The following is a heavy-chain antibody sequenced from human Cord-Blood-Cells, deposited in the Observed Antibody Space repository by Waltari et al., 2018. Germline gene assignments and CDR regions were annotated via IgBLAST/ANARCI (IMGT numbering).Heavy chain of an antibody. CDR2: IKQDGSEK. D-gene: IGHD3-22*01. V-gene: IGHV3-7*01. CDR1: GFTFRLFW. Sequence: EVQLVESGGGLVQPGGSLRLSCAASGFTFRLFWMNWVRQAPGKGLEWVANIKQDGSEKYYVDSVKGRFTISRDNAKNSLYLQMNSLRAEDTAVYYCARGPVVPDYWGQGTLVTVSS. J-gene: IGHJ4*02. CDR3: ARGPVVPDY.